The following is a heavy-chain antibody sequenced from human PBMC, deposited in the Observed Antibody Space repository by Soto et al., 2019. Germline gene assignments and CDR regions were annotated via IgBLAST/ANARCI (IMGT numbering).Heavy chain of an antibody. J-gene: IGHJ6*02. V-gene: IGHV3-30*18. Sequence: QVQLVESGGGVVQPGRSLRLSCAASGFTFSSYGMHWVRQAPGKGLEWVAVISYDGSNKYYADSVKGRFTISRDNSKNALYLXXNSLRAEDTAVYYCAKEGQYYDILTGYRSYYGMDVWGQGTTVTVSS. CDR3: AKEGQYYDILTGYRSYYGMDV. CDR1: GFTFSSYG. CDR2: ISYDGSNK. D-gene: IGHD3-9*01.